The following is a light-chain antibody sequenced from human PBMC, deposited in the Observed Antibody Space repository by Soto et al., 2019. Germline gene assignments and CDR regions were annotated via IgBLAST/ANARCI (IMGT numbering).Light chain of an antibody. CDR2: GKS. J-gene: IGLJ2*01. Sequence: QSVLTQPPSVSGAPGQRVTISCTGSSSNIGAGYDVHWYQQLPGTAPQLLIYGKSKRPSGVPDRFSGSKSGTSASLAITGLQAEYDADYYCQSYDSSLSVVFGGGTKVTVL. CDR3: QSYDSSLSVV. V-gene: IGLV1-40*01. CDR1: SSNIGAGYD.